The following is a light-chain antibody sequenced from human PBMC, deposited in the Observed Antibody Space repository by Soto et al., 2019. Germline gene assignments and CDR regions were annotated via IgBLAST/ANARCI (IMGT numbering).Light chain of an antibody. CDR2: DAS. V-gene: IGKV3-11*01. CDR1: QSVSSS. Sequence: EIVLTQSPATLSLSPGERATLSCRASQSVSSSLAWYQQKPGQAPRLLIYDASNRATGIPARFGGSRSGTNFTLNISSLEPEDFAVYYCQERSDWPPGYTFGQGTKLEIK. CDR3: QERSDWPPGYT. J-gene: IGKJ2*01.